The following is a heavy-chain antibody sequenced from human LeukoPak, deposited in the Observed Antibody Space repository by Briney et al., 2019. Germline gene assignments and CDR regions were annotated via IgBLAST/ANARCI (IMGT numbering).Heavy chain of an antibody. CDR2: IYYSGST. CDR3: ARDLGYDSSGYYDY. Sequence: SETLSLTCTVSGGSISSYYWSWIRQPPGKGLEWIGYIYYSGSTNYNPSLKSRVTISVDTSKNQFSLKLSSVTADDTAVYYCARDLGYDSSGYYDYWGQGTLVTVSS. V-gene: IGHV4-59*01. J-gene: IGHJ4*02. D-gene: IGHD3-22*01. CDR1: GGSISSYY.